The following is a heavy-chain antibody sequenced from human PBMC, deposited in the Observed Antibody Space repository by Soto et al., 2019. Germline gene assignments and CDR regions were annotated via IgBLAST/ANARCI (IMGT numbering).Heavy chain of an antibody. CDR2: INPSEGPT. D-gene: IGHD6-19*01. Sequence: QGHLVQSGAEVKRPGASVRVSCESSGYMFTSYFIHWVRQAPGQGLEWVGVINPSEGPTTYAQKFQARITMTRDTSTPTVDMELSSLRSEDTAVYYCARDKDSSARPRAEFDYWGQGTLITVSS. J-gene: IGHJ4*02. CDR1: GYMFTSYF. V-gene: IGHV1-46*01. CDR3: ARDKDSSARPRAEFDY.